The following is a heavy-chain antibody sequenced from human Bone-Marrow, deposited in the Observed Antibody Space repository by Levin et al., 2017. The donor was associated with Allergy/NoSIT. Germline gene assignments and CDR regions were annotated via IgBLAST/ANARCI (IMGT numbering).Heavy chain of an antibody. CDR1: GFTFTNAW. D-gene: IGHD2-8*02. CDR3: TTSVMYSKWAQY. J-gene: IGHJ4*02. V-gene: IGHV3-15*01. Sequence: GSLRLSCAASGFTFTNAWMSWVRQAPGKGLEWVGRIKSKTDGGTTDYAAPVKGRFTISRDDSKNTLYLQMNSLKTEDTAVYYCTTSVMYSKWAQYWGQGTLVTVSS. CDR2: IKSKTDGGTT.